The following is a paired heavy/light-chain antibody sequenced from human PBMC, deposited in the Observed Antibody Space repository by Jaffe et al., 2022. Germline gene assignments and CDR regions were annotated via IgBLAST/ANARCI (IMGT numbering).Light chain of an antibody. J-gene: IGKJ2*01. CDR1: QSVSSSY. Sequence: EIVLTQSPGTLSLSPGERATLSCRASQSVSSSYLAWYQQKPGQAPRLLIYDASNRATGIPDRFSGSGSGTDFTLTISRLEPEDFAVYHCQQYGSSPPYTFGQGTNLEIK. CDR2: DAS. V-gene: IGKV3-20*01. CDR3: QQYGSSPPYT.
Heavy chain of an antibody. Sequence: QVQLVESGGGVVQPGGSLRLSCAASGFSFNNYGIHWVRQAPGKGLEWVTFIRYDGSTEYFADSVKGRFTISRDDSKNTVYLQMNSLRAEDTAVYYCAKAHDRSRNYFDYWGQGTLVTVSS. V-gene: IGHV3-30*02. J-gene: IGHJ4*02. CDR2: IRYDGSTE. D-gene: IGHD6-19*01. CDR1: GFSFNNYG. CDR3: AKAHDRSRNYFDY.